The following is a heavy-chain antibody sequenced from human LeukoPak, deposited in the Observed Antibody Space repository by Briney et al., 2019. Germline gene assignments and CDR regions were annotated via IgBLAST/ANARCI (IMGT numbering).Heavy chain of an antibody. CDR3: ARRGGARREPEYSYYYMDV. J-gene: IGHJ6*03. D-gene: IGHD1-14*01. V-gene: IGHV3-48*04. CDR2: ISSSSSTV. Sequence: GGSLRLSCAASGFTFSSYSMNWVRQAPGKGLEWVSYISSSSSTVKYADSVKGRFTISGDNAKNSLYLQMNSLRAEDTAVYYCARRGGARREPEYSYYYMDVWGKGTTVTVSS. CDR1: GFTFSSYS.